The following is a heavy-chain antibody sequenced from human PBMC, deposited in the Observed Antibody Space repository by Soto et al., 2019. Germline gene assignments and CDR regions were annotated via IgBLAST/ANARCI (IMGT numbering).Heavy chain of an antibody. Sequence: SETLSLTCSVSGGSISGSYWSWIRQSPGKGLEWLGYVYYTGSTNYSPSLRSRVSISVDTSKNEFSLRLSSVTAADTAVYFCARSVAVPGAHSDYWGQGTQVTVSS. CDR3: ARSVAVPGAHSDY. CDR2: VYYTGST. V-gene: IGHV4-59*01. CDR1: GGSISGSY. J-gene: IGHJ4*02. D-gene: IGHD6-19*01.